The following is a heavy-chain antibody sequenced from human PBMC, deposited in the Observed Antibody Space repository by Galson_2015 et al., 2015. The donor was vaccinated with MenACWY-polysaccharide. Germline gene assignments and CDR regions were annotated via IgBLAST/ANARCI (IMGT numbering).Heavy chain of an antibody. CDR2: IYSSDSDT. J-gene: IGHJ4*02. D-gene: IGHD3-3*01. V-gene: IGHV5-51*01. Sequence: IYSSDSDTRYSPSFQGQVSISVDKSISTAYLQWSSLKASDTAMFYCARVSGYYSADYWGQGTLVTVSS. CDR3: ARVSGYYSADY.